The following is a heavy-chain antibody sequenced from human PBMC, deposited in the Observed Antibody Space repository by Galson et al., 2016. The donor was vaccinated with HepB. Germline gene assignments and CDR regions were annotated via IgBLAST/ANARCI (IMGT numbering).Heavy chain of an antibody. CDR1: GYALRNYG. V-gene: IGHV3-30*18. CDR2: DSMDGRRK. J-gene: IGHJ4*02. Sequence: SLRLSCAASGYALRNYGMLWVRQAPGKGLEWVAADSMDGRRKFYADSVKGRFTISRDNSNNMLFLQMSSLRADDTAVYYCAKRHEYCPPVGCSVDYWGQGTLVSVSS. CDR3: AKRHEYCPPVGCSVDY. D-gene: IGHD2/OR15-2a*01.